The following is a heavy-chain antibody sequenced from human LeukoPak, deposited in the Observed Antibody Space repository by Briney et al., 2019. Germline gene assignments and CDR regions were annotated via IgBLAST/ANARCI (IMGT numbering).Heavy chain of an antibody. J-gene: IGHJ1*01. CDR3: ARGPQLAQYFQH. CDR1: GGTFSSYA. V-gene: IGHV7-4-1*02. Sequence: ASVTVSCKASGGTFSSYAISWVRQAPGQGLEWMGWINTNTGSPTYAQGFTGRFVFSFDATVSTAYLQISSLKADDTAVYYCARGPQLAQYFQHWGQGTLVTVSS. CDR2: INTNTGSP. D-gene: IGHD6-13*01.